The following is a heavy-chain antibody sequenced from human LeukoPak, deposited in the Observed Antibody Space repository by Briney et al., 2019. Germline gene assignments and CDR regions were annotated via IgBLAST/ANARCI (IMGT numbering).Heavy chain of an antibody. J-gene: IGHJ5*02. Sequence: ASVKVSCKASGYTFTSYGISWVRQAPGQGLGWMGWISAYNGNTNYAQKLQGRVTMTTDTSTSTAYMELRSLRSDDTAVYYCARDVVPYCSGGSCYGWFDPWGQGTLVTVSS. D-gene: IGHD2-15*01. CDR3: ARDVVPYCSGGSCYGWFDP. CDR2: ISAYNGNT. V-gene: IGHV1-18*01. CDR1: GYTFTSYG.